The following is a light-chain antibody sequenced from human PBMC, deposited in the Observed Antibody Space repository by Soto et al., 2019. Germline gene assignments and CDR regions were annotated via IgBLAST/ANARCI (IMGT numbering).Light chain of an antibody. Sequence: EIVMTQSPGPLAVAPVEREPLYFRASQSVSSYLAWYQQKPGQAPRLLIYDASNRATGIPARFSGRGSGTEFTLTISRLEPEDFAVYYCQQYGSSPRTFGQGTKVDIK. CDR2: DAS. J-gene: IGKJ1*01. V-gene: IGKV3-20*01. CDR3: QQYGSSPRT. CDR1: QSVSSY.